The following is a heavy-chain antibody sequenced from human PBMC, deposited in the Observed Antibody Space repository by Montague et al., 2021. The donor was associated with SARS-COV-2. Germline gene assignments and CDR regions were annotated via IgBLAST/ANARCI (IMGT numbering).Heavy chain of an antibody. CDR2: IYSSGST. V-gene: IGHV4-61*02. Sequence: TLSLTCTVSGGSIRSGSYYWSWIRQPAGKGLEWIGRIYSSGSTNYNRSLKSRVTMSVDTSKNQFSLKGSSVTAAGTAVYYCARDYGDYSYYYGLDVWGQGTTVTVSS. J-gene: IGHJ6*02. D-gene: IGHD2-21*02. CDR1: GGSIRSGSYY. CDR3: ARDYGDYSYYYGLDV.